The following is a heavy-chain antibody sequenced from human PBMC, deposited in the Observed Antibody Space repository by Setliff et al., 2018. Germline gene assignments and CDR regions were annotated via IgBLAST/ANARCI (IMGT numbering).Heavy chain of an antibody. CDR2: IIPIFGTA. J-gene: IGHJ6*03. D-gene: IGHD6-19*01. CDR1: GGTFSSYA. V-gene: IGHV1-69*13. CDR3: ARSGYSSGRNYYYYYMDV. Sequence: SVKVSCKASGGTFSSYAISWVRQAPGQGLEWMGGIIPIFGTANYAQKFQGRVTITADESTSTAYMELSSLRSEDTAVYYCARSGYSSGRNYYYYYMDVWGKGTTVTAP.